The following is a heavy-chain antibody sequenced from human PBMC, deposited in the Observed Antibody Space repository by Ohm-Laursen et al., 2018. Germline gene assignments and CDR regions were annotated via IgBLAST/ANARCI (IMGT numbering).Heavy chain of an antibody. CDR1: GFSLSTTKMC. CDR3: ARIVAGPDYFDY. V-gene: IGHV2-70*01. Sequence: TQTLTLTCTFSGFSLSTTKMCVNWILQPPGKALEWLAHIDWDDDKYYSTSLKTRLTISKDTSKNQVVLTMTNMDPLDTATYYCARIVAGPDYFDYWGQGTLVTVSS. D-gene: IGHD5-12*01. CDR2: IDWDDDK. J-gene: IGHJ4*02.